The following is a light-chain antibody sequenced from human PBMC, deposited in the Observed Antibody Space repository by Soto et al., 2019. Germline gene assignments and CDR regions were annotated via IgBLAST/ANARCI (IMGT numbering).Light chain of an antibody. Sequence: DIQMTQSPSTLSASVGDRVTITCRASQSISNWLAWYQQKQGKAPKLLIYKAINLQSGVPSRFSGSGSGTEFSLTISGLQPDDFATYYCQRYNDFQYVFGQGTKL. V-gene: IGKV1-5*03. CDR3: QRYNDFQYV. CDR1: QSISNW. CDR2: KAI. J-gene: IGKJ2*01.